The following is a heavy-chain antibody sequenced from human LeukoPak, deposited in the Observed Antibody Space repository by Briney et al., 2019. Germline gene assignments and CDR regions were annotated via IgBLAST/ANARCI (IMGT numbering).Heavy chain of an antibody. CDR1: GYSISSGYY. J-gene: IGHJ4*02. CDR3: ARQVRGYSYARRGYFDY. D-gene: IGHD5-18*01. CDR2: IYHSGST. V-gene: IGHV4-38-2*02. Sequence: SETLSLTCTVSGYSISSGYYWGWIRQPPGKGLEWIGSIYHSGSTYYNPSLKSRVTISVDTSKNQFSLKLSSVTAADTAVYYCARQVRGYSYARRGYFDYWGQGTLVTVSS.